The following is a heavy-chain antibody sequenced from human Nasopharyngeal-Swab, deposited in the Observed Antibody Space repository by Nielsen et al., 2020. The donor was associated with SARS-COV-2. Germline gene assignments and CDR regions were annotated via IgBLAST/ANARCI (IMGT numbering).Heavy chain of an antibody. Sequence: ASVKVSCKVSGYTLTVLPIHWVRQAPGKGLEWMGTVVPEDGEPIYAQNFQGRVTMTEDTSTYTAYLELSSLRSEDTAVYYCVRERGYCSSISCQRDAYWGQGTLVTVSS. J-gene: IGHJ4*02. CDR3: VRERGYCSSISCQRDAY. CDR1: GYTLTVLP. V-gene: IGHV1-24*01. D-gene: IGHD2-2*01. CDR2: VVPEDGEP.